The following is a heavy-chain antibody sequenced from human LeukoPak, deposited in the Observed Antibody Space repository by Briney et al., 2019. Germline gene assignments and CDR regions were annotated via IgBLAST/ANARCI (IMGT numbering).Heavy chain of an antibody. D-gene: IGHD3-22*01. CDR2: ISSSSSYI. V-gene: IGHV3-21*01. CDR1: GFTFSSHS. CDR3: ATYPGEYYYDSSGYYRPFDY. J-gene: IGHJ4*02. Sequence: GGSLRLSCAASGFTFSSHSMNWVRQAPGKGLEWVSSISSSSSYIYYADSVKGRFTICRDNAKNSLYLQMNSLRAEDTAVYYCATYPGEYYYDSSGYYRPFDYWGQGTLVTVSS.